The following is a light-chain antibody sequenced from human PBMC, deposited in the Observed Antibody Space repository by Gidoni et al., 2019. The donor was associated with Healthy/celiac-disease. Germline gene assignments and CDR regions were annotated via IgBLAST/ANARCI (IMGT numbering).Light chain of an antibody. CDR2: AAS. Sequence: DIQMIQSPSSLSASVGDRVTITCRASQSISSYLNWYQQKPGKAPKLMIYAASSVQSGVPSRFSGSGAGTYFTLTISSLQPEDFATYYWQQSYSTPRTFGQXTKVEIK. J-gene: IGKJ1*01. CDR1: QSISSY. V-gene: IGKV1-39*01. CDR3: QQSYSTPRT.